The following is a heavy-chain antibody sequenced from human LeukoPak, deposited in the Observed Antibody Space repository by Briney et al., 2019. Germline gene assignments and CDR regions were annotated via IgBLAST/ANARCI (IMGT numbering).Heavy chain of an antibody. CDR1: GGTFSSYA. CDR3: ARDTPLRAARPQSSLWGMDV. Sequence: SVKVSCKASGGTFSSYAISWVRQAPGQGLEWMGGIIPIFGTANYAQKFQGRVTMTRDTSTSTVYMELSSLRSEDTAVYYCARDTPLRAARPQSSLWGMDVWGQGTTVTVSS. D-gene: IGHD6-6*01. J-gene: IGHJ6*02. V-gene: IGHV1-69*05. CDR2: IIPIFGTA.